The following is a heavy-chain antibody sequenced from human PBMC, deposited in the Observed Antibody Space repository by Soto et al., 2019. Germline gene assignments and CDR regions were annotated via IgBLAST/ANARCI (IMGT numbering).Heavy chain of an antibody. CDR2: IWYDGSNK. CDR3: AREGGRLWFGEFGSVGLGNYYGMDV. CDR1: GFTFSSYG. Sequence: QVQLVESGGGVVQPGRSLRLSCAASGFTFSSYGMHWVRQAPGKGLEWVAVIWYDGSNKYYADSVKGRFTISRDNSKNTLYLQMNSLRAEDTAVYYCAREGGRLWFGEFGSVGLGNYYGMDVWGQGTTVTVSS. D-gene: IGHD3-10*01. V-gene: IGHV3-33*01. J-gene: IGHJ6*02.